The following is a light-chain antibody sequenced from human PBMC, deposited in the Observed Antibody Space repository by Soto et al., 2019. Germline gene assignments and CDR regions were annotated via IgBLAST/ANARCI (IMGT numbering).Light chain of an antibody. CDR3: SSYTSSSTLLYV. Sequence: QSALTQPASVSGSPGQSITISCTGTSSDVGGYNYVSWYQQHPGKAPKLMIYDVSNRPSGVSNRFSGSKSGNTASLAISGLQAEDEADCYCSSYTSSSTLLYVFGTGTKVTVL. CDR1: SSDVGGYNY. CDR2: DVS. J-gene: IGLJ1*01. V-gene: IGLV2-14*01.